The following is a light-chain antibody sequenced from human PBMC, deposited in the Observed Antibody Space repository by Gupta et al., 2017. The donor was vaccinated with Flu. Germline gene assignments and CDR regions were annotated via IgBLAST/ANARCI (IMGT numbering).Light chain of an antibody. CDR1: KGGNKY. CDR2: QDS. CDR3: QAQDNSNVVV. V-gene: IGLV3-1*01. J-gene: IGLJ2*01. Sequence: TTTSTCSGDKGGNKYVCCHQQNPAHPHLLLIYQDSKSPAGVPGRFSGSNSSNTTTLTISGTGAREEADYYHQAQDNSNVVVFGGGTKLTVL.